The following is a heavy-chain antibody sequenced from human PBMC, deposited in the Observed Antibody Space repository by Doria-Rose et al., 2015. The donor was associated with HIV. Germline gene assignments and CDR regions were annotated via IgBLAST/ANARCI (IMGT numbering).Heavy chain of an antibody. CDR3: ARKPRCYYDTSAWFEF. CDR1: GYTFTNYG. D-gene: IGHD3-22*01. CDR2: ITVYNGHT. Sequence: QVQLVQSGAEVKRPGASVRVSCKASGYTFTNYGLAWVRQAPGQGLAWMGWITVYNGHTSYAQKFHDRVTMTTYTSARTAYLEVRNLVSDDTAVYYCARKPRCYYDTSAWFEFWGQGTLVTVSS. J-gene: IGHJ5*01. V-gene: IGHV1-18*01.